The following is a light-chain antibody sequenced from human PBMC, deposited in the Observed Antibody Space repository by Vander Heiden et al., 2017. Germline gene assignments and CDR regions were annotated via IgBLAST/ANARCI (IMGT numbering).Light chain of an antibody. CDR1: SSDIGGYKF. CDR3: SSYTSSTTM. J-gene: IGLJ3*02. CDR2: DVS. Sequence: QSAPLSGSPAQSITISCTGTSSDIGGYKFVSWYQQHPGKAPKLMIYDVSNRPSGVSNRFSGSRSGNTASLTMSRLQAEDEGDYYCSSYTSSTTMFGGGTKVTVL. V-gene: IGLV2-14*01.